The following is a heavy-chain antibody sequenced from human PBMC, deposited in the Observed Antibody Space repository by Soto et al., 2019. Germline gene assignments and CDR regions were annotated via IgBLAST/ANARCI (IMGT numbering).Heavy chain of an antibody. J-gene: IGHJ5*02. CDR1: GDSVSSNSAA. CDR2: TYCRSKWYN. D-gene: IGHD2-21*02. CDR3: ARDPWPPLTAGSDP. V-gene: IGHV6-1*01. Sequence: SQTLSLTCAISGDSVSSNSAAWEWIRQSPSRGLEWLGRTYCRSKWYNDYAVSVKSRITINPDTSKNQFSLQLNSVTPEDTAGDGCARDPWPPLTAGSDPWGQGVLVSGSS.